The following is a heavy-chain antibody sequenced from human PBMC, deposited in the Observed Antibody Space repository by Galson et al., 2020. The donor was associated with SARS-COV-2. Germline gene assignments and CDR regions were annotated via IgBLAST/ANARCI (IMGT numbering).Heavy chain of an antibody. CDR1: GGSFSGYY. CDR3: ARGVYGDYVYRAPHAFDI. Sequence: SETLSLTCAVYGGSFSGYYWSWIRQPPGKGLEWIGEINHSGSTNYNPSLKSRVTISVDTSKNQFSLKLSSVTAADTAVYYCARGVYGDYVYRAPHAFDIWGQGTMVTVSS. J-gene: IGHJ3*02. V-gene: IGHV4-34*01. D-gene: IGHD4-17*01. CDR2: INHSGST.